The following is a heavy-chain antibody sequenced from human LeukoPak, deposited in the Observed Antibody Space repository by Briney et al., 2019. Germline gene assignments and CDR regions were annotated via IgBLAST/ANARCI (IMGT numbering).Heavy chain of an antibody. Sequence: PGGSLRLSCAASGFTFSSYGMHWVRQAPGKGLEWVAVISYDGSNKYYADSVKGRFTISRDNSKNTLYLQMNSLRAEDTAVYYCAKDQGWQWLVQGPFDYWGQGTLVTVSS. CDR1: GFTFSSYG. CDR3: AKDQGWQWLVQGPFDY. V-gene: IGHV3-30*18. D-gene: IGHD6-19*01. CDR2: ISYDGSNK. J-gene: IGHJ4*02.